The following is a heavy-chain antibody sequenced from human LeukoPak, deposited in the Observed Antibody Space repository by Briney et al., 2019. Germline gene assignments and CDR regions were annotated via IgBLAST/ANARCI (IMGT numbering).Heavy chain of an antibody. Sequence: SETLSLTCTVSGGSISSYYWSWIRQPPGKGLEWVGYIYYSGSTNYNPSLKSRVTISVDTSKNQFSLKLSSVTAADTAVYYCARLNVVVVAATIVSWFDPWGQGTLVTVSS. CDR1: GGSISSYY. J-gene: IGHJ5*02. CDR2: IYYSGST. CDR3: ARLNVVVVAATIVSWFDP. D-gene: IGHD2-15*01. V-gene: IGHV4-59*08.